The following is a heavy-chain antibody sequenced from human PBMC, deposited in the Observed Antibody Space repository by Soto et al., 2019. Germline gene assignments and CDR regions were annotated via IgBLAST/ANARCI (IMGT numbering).Heavy chain of an antibody. D-gene: IGHD6-13*01. Sequence: WWSLRLSCSASVFTFSSYAMHWFRQTPGKGLEWVTFMSYDGGDKSYGDSVKGRFTISRDNSKNTLFLQMNSLRAEDTALYYCARGSSSSWSRYYFDYWGQGTLVTVSS. CDR1: VFTFSSYA. V-gene: IGHV3-30*04. CDR2: MSYDGGDK. J-gene: IGHJ4*02. CDR3: ARGSSSSWSRYYFDY.